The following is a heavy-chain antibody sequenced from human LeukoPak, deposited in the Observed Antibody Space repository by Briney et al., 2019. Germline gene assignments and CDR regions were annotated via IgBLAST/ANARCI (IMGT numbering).Heavy chain of an antibody. CDR1: GFNVRSNF. Sequence: GGSLILSCAASGFNVRSNFMDWVRQAPGKGLEWVSVIYTGGSTYYADSVKGRFTISRDNSQNTVSLQMNSVRAEDTAMYYCVREVPQLFYYWGQGTLVSVSS. V-gene: IGHV3-53*01. J-gene: IGHJ4*02. CDR3: VREVPQLFYY. D-gene: IGHD2-2*01. CDR2: IYTGGST.